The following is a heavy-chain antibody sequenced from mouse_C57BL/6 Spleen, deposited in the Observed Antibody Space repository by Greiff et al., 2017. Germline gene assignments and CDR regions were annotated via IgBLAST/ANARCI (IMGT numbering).Heavy chain of an antibody. Sequence: VQRVESGPELVKPGASVKISCKASGYAFSSSWMNWVKQRPGKGLEWIGRIYPGDGDTNYNGKFKGKATLTADKSSSTAYMQLSSLTSEDSAVYFCARGYGSWYFDVWGTGTTVTVSS. D-gene: IGHD1-1*01. V-gene: IGHV1-82*01. CDR3: ARGYGSWYFDV. CDR1: GYAFSSSW. J-gene: IGHJ1*03. CDR2: IYPGDGDT.